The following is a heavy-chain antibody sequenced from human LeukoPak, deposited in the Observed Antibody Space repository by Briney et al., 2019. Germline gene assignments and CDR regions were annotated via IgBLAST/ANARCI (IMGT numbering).Heavy chain of an antibody. CDR2: IYPDDSDT. Sequence: GESLKISCKGSGYSFTNYWIAWVRQMPGKGLEWMGIIYPDDSDTRYSPSFQGQVTISADKSISTAYLQWSSLKASDTAMYYCARRSDTAIAYDYWGQGTLVTVSS. CDR1: GYSFTNYW. D-gene: IGHD5-18*01. J-gene: IGHJ4*02. CDR3: ARRSDTAIAYDY. V-gene: IGHV5-51*01.